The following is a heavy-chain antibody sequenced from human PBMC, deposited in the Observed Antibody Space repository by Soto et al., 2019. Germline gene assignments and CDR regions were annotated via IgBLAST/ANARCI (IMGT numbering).Heavy chain of an antibody. J-gene: IGHJ5*02. CDR3: AHRPSGNAMRRFDP. Sequence: QITLKESGPTLVKPTQTLTLTCTFSGFSLSTSGVGVGWIRQPPGKALEWLALIYWDDGIYYSPSLKSRLTVTKDTSKNQVVLTMTNMDPVDTATYDCAHRPSGNAMRRFDPWGQGTLVTVSS. V-gene: IGHV2-5*02. CDR2: IYWDDGI. D-gene: IGHD5-12*01. CDR1: GFSLSTSGVG.